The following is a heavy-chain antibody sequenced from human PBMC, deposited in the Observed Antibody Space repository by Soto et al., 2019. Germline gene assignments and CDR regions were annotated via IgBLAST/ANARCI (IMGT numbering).Heavy chain of an antibody. J-gene: IGHJ3*02. CDR3: ARADGWEPTSMGAFDI. Sequence: ASVKVSCKASGGTFSSYAISWVRQAPGQGLEWMGGIIPIFGTANYAQKFQGRVTITADKSTSTAYMELSSLRSEDTAVYYCARADGWEPTSMGAFDIWGQGTMVT. D-gene: IGHD1-26*01. CDR2: IIPIFGTA. CDR1: GGTFSSYA. V-gene: IGHV1-69*06.